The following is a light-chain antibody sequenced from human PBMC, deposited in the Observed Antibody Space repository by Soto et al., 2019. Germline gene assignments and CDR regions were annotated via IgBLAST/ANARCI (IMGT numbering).Light chain of an antibody. Sequence: QLVLTQPPSVSGAPGQRVTISCTGSSSNIGAGYDVHWYQQLPGTAPKLLIYGNSNRPSGVPDRFSGSKSGTSASLAITGLQAEDEADYYCQSYDSSLSGLWVFGGGTK. CDR1: SSNIGAGYD. CDR2: GNS. CDR3: QSYDSSLSGLWV. V-gene: IGLV1-40*01. J-gene: IGLJ3*02.